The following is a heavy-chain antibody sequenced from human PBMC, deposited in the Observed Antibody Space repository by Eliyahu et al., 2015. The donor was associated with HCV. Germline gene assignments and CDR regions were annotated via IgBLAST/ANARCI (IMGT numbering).Heavy chain of an antibody. D-gene: IGHD6-19*01. V-gene: IGHV4-59*01. CDR1: GASISXYY. CDR3: ASGGGGIAVAGTGGWFDP. CDR2: IHYSGST. Sequence: QVQLQESGPGLVPPSETLSLTCTVSGASISXYYWXWVRQPPGKGLEWIGYIHYSGSTNYNPSLKSRVTMSVDTSKNQFSLKLSSVTAADTALYYCASGGGGIAVAGTGGWFDPWGQGTLVTVSS. J-gene: IGHJ5*02.